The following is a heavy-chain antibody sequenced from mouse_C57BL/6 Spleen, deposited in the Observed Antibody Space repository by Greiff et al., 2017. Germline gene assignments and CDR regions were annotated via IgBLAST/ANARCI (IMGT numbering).Heavy chain of an antibody. CDR2: IDPETGGT. Sequence: QVQLQQSGAELVRPGASVTLSCTASGYTFTDYEMHWVKQTPVHGLEWIGAIDPETGGTAYNQKFKGKAILAADNSSSTAYMELRSLTSEDTAVYYCTHGSGYWYFDVWGTGTTVTVSS. V-gene: IGHV1-15*01. D-gene: IGHD1-1*01. CDR3: THGSGYWYFDV. J-gene: IGHJ1*03. CDR1: GYTFTDYE.